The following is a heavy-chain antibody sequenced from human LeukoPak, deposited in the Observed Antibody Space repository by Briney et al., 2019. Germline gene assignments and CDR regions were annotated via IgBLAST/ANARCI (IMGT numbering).Heavy chain of an antibody. J-gene: IGHJ4*02. CDR1: GYTFTVYY. CDR3: ARDTGQGYSGYDHEFDY. D-gene: IGHD5-12*01. CDR2: INPNSGGT. Sequence: ASVNVSCKASGYTFTVYYMHWVRQAPGQRLEWMGWINPNSGGTNYAQKFQGRVPMTRDTSISTAYMELSRLRSDDTAVYYCARDTGQGYSGYDHEFDYWGQGTLVTVSS. V-gene: IGHV1-2*02.